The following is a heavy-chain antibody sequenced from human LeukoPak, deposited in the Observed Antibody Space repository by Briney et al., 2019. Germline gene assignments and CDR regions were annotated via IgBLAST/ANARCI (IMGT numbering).Heavy chain of an antibody. D-gene: IGHD3-10*01. V-gene: IGHV3-7*01. Sequence: GGSLRLSCAASGFTFSSYWMSWVRQAPGKGLEWVANIKQDGSEKYYVDSVKGRFTISRDNAKNSLYLQMNSLRAEDTAVYYCAGDPPYYYGSGSYYRYWGQGTLVTVSS. CDR3: AGDPPYYYGSGSYYRY. CDR2: IKQDGSEK. CDR1: GFTFSSYW. J-gene: IGHJ4*02.